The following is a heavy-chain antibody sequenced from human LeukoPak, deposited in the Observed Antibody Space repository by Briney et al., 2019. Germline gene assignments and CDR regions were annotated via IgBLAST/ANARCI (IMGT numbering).Heavy chain of an antibody. CDR3: ARNVDSGLDY. CDR2: INPGGGST. J-gene: IGHJ4*02. CDR1: GYTFTTYY. V-gene: IGHV1-46*03. Sequence: ASVKVSCKASGYTFTTYYVHWVRQAPGQRLEWMGFINPGGGSTSYAQKFQGRVTMTRVTSTSTIYMELSSLRSEDTAVYYWARNVDSGLDYWGQGTLVTVSS. D-gene: IGHD3-10*01.